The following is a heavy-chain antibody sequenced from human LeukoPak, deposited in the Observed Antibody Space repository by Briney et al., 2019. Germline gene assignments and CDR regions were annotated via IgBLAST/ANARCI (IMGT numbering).Heavy chain of an antibody. V-gene: IGHV1-18*01. J-gene: IGHJ5*02. D-gene: IGHD2-2*01. CDR3: ARVGRDCSDINCYWADWFDP. CDR2: ISGFTGST. CDR1: GYTFSTYG. Sequence: ASVKVSCKASGYTFSTYGITWVREAPGQGPEWLGWISGFTGSTHYTQAVQGRVTMTTDTSTATAYMELRSLRSDDTAIYYCARVGRDCSDINCYWADWFDPWGQGTLVIVSS.